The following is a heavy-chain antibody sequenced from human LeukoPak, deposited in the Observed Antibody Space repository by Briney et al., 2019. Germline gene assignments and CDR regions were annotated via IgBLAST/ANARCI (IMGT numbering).Heavy chain of an antibody. V-gene: IGHV3-23*01. CDR3: AKACSSSSFRYYFDY. D-gene: IGHD6-6*01. CDR2: ISGSGGST. CDR1: GFTFSSYA. Sequence: GGSLRXXCAASGFTFSSYAMSWVRQAPGKGLEWVSAISGSGGSTYYADSVKGRFTISRDNSKNTLYLQMNSLRAEDTAVYYCAKACSSSSFRYYFDYWGQGTLVTVSS. J-gene: IGHJ4*02.